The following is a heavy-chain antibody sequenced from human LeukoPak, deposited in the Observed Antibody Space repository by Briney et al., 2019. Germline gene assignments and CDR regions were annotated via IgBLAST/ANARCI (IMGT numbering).Heavy chain of an antibody. V-gene: IGHV3-72*01. Sequence: GGSLRLSCAASGFTFSDHYMDWVRQAPGKGLEWVGRSRNKANSYTTEYAASVKGRFTISRDDSKNTLYLQMNSLKTEDTAVYYCTTDTPGYYDSSGYYRMAFDYWGQGTLVTVSS. CDR2: SRNKANSYTT. CDR3: TTDTPGYYDSSGYYRMAFDY. D-gene: IGHD3-22*01. J-gene: IGHJ4*02. CDR1: GFTFSDHY.